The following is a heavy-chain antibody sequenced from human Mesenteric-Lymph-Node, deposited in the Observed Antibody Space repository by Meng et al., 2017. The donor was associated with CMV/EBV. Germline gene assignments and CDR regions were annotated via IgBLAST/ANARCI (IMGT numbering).Heavy chain of an antibody. CDR1: GFTVNNNY. Sequence: GGSLRLSCAASGFTVNNNYMSWVRQAPGKGLEWVSTIYHGGTTYYGDSVKGRFTISRDNSKNTLYLQMNSLSAADTAVYYCARAYCTNGVCYWPHYYYYYGMDVWGQGTTVTVSS. CDR2: IYHGGTT. CDR3: ARAYCTNGVCYWPHYYYYYGMDV. V-gene: IGHV3-53*01. D-gene: IGHD2-8*01. J-gene: IGHJ6*02.